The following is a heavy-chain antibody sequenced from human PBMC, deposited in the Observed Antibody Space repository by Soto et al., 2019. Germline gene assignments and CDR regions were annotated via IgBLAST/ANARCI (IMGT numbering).Heavy chain of an antibody. V-gene: IGHV4-59*08. CDR3: ARLEGFDDFWSGYYPRQYYFDY. J-gene: IGHJ4*02. Sequence: SETLSLTCTVSGGSISSYYWSWIRQPPGKGLEWIGYIYYSGSTNYNPSLKSRVTISVDTSKNQFSLKLSSVTAADTAVYYCARLEGFDDFWSGYYPRQYYFDYWGQGTLVTVSS. CDR1: GGSISSYY. D-gene: IGHD3-3*01. CDR2: IYYSGST.